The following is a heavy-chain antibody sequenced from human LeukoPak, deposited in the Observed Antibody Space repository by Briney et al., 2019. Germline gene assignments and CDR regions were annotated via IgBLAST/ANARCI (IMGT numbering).Heavy chain of an antibody. V-gene: IGHV3-74*01. J-gene: IGHJ4*02. CDR2: ISSDGSTT. CDR1: GLTFSDYY. D-gene: IGHD1-26*01. CDR3: AARARYSGSHFDY. Sequence: GGSLRLSCAASGLTFSDYYMSWIRQAPGKGLVWVSRISSDGSTTSYADSVKGRFTISRDDAKNTLYLQMNSLRAEDTAIYYCAARARYSGSHFDYWGQGALVTVSS.